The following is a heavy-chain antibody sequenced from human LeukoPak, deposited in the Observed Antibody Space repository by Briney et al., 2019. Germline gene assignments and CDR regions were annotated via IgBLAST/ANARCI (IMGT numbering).Heavy chain of an antibody. D-gene: IGHD2-21*02. Sequence: GASVKVSCKACGGTFSSYAISWVRQAPGQGLEWMGRIIPILGIANYAQKFQGRVTITADKSTSTAYMELSSLRSEDTAVYYCAIGYCGGDCYSGGDYWGQGTLVTVSS. V-gene: IGHV1-69*04. CDR1: GGTFSSYA. CDR2: IIPILGIA. J-gene: IGHJ4*02. CDR3: AIGYCGGDCYSGGDY.